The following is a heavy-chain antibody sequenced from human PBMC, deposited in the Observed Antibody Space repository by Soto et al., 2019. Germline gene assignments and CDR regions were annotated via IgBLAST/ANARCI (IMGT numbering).Heavy chain of an antibody. CDR2: IYYSGST. V-gene: IGHV4-31*03. CDR1: GGSISSGGYY. D-gene: IGHD5-18*01. J-gene: IGHJ4*02. Sequence: QVQLQESGPGLVKPSQTLSLTCTVSGGSISSGGYYWSWIRQHPGKGLEWIGYIYYSGSTYYNPSLRCRVTISVDTSKNPCSLKLSSVTAADTAVYYCARCLSVDTAMVYGYWGQGTLVTVSS. CDR3: ARCLSVDTAMVYGY.